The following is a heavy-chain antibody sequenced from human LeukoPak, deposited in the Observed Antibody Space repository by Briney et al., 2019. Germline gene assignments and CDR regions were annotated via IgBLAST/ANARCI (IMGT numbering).Heavy chain of an antibody. D-gene: IGHD6-13*01. CDR1: GGSISSSSYY. V-gene: IGHV4-39*07. Sequence: PLETLSLTCTVSGGSISSSSYYWGWIRQPPGKGLEWIGSIYYSGSTYYNPSLKSRVTISVDTSKNQFSLKLSSVTAADTAVYYCARDHSSSWYGPVCVFDIWSQGTMVTVSS. CDR2: IYYSGST. CDR3: ARDHSSSWYGPVCVFDI. J-gene: IGHJ3*02.